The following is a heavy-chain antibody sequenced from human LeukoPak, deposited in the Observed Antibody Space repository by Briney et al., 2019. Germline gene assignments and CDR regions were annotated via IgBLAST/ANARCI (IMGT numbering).Heavy chain of an antibody. D-gene: IGHD3-22*01. CDR3: AREGIDSSGYSHFDY. Sequence: GGSLRLSCAASGFTVSSNYMSWVRLAPGKGLEWVSVIYSGGSTYHADSVKGRFTISKDNSKNTLYLQMNSLRAEDTAVYYCAREGIDSSGYSHFDYWGQGTLVTVSS. J-gene: IGHJ4*02. CDR1: GFTVSSNY. V-gene: IGHV3-66*02. CDR2: IYSGGST.